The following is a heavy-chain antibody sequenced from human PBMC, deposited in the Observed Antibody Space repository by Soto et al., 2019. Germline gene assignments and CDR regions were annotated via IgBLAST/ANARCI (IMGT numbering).Heavy chain of an antibody. CDR2: ISYDGSNK. V-gene: IGHV3-30*18. D-gene: IGHD4-17*01. CDR1: GFTFSSYG. J-gene: IGHJ5*02. Sequence: QVQLVESGGGVVQPGRSLRLSCAASGFTFSSYGMHWVRQAPGKGLEWVAVISYDGSNKYYADSVKGRFTISRDNSKNTLYLQMTSLRAEDTAVYYCAKGYGDYVMPGGFDPWGQGTLVTVSS. CDR3: AKGYGDYVMPGGFDP.